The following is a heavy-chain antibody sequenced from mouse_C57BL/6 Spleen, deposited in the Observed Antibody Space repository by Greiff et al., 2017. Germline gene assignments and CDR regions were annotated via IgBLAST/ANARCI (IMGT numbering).Heavy chain of an antibody. D-gene: IGHD1-1*01. Sequence: EVQLQQSGAELVRPGASVKLSCTASGFNIKDYYMHWVKQRPEQGLEWIGRIDPEDGDTEYAPKFQGKGTMTADTSSNTAYLQLSSLTSEDTAVYYCATGYYGSTSSYYAMDYWGQGTSVTVSS. CDR2: IDPEDGDT. CDR1: GFNIKDYY. V-gene: IGHV14-1*01. J-gene: IGHJ4*01. CDR3: ATGYYGSTSSYYAMDY.